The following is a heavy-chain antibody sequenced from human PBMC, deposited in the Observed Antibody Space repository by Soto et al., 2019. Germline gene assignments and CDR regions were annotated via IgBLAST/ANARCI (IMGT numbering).Heavy chain of an antibody. CDR1: GFIFSDYA. D-gene: IGHD1-1*01. V-gene: IGHV3-23*01. CDR3: TKGGIPRRYNIPKVDFDY. J-gene: IGHJ4*02. Sequence: PGGSLRLSCAASGFIFSDYAMSWVRQAPGRGLEWVSAISGGGATTYYPDSVKGRFTISRDNSKNTLYLQMNNLRADDTAVYYCTKGGIPRRYNIPKVDFDYWGQGSLVTVSS. CDR2: ISGGGATT.